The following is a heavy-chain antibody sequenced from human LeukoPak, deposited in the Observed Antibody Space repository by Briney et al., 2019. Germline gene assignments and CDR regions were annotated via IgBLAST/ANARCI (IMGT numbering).Heavy chain of an antibody. V-gene: IGHV3-9*01. CDR3: ARELLSSWYYFDY. CDR1: GFTFDDYA. CDR2: ISWNSGSI. J-gene: IGHJ4*02. D-gene: IGHD6-13*01. Sequence: GGSLRLSCAASGFTFDDYAMHWVRQAPGKGLEWVSGISWNSGSIGYADSVKGRFTISRDNAKNTLYLQMNSLRAEDTAVYYCARELLSSWYYFDYWGQGTLVTVSS.